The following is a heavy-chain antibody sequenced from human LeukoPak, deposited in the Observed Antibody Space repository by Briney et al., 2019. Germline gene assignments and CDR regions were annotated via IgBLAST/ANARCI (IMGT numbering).Heavy chain of an antibody. V-gene: IGHV4-34*01. Sequence: SETLSLTCAVYGGSFSGYYWSWIRQPPGKGLEWIGEINHSGSTNYNPSLKSRVTISVDTSKNQFSPKLSSVTAADTAVYYCARARTTVTTPPHIDYWGQGTLVTVSS. D-gene: IGHD4-17*01. J-gene: IGHJ4*02. CDR2: INHSGST. CDR3: ARARTTVTTPPHIDY. CDR1: GGSFSGYY.